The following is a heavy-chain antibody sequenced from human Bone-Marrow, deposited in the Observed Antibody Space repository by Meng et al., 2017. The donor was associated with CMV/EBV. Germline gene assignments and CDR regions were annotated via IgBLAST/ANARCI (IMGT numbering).Heavy chain of an antibody. CDR1: GFTFDDYA. D-gene: IGHD6-13*01. CDR3: ARLDSSPNEFDY. V-gene: IGHV3-9*01. J-gene: IGHJ4*02. CDR2: ISWNSGSI. Sequence: GGSLRLSCAASGFTFDDYAMHWVRQAPGKGLEWVSGISWNSGSIGYADSVKGRFTISRDNAKNSLYLQMNSLRAEDTAVYYCARLDSSPNEFDYWGQGTLVTVSS.